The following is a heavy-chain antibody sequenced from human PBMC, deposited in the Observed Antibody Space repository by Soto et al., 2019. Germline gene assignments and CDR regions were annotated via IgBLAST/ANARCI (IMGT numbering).Heavy chain of an antibody. CDR1: GFTFTSYA. D-gene: IGHD3-16*01. CDR2: ISAYNGNT. Sequence: QVQLVQSGTEVKKPGASVKVSCKASGFTFTSYAFSGVRQAPGQGLEWMGWISAYNGNTNYAEKFQGIVTMTTDAATTKAYMELRSLTYDYTAVYYCARDFTGWPPDGVDYWGQGTLVTVSS. J-gene: IGHJ4*02. V-gene: IGHV1-18*01. CDR3: ARDFTGWPPDGVDY.